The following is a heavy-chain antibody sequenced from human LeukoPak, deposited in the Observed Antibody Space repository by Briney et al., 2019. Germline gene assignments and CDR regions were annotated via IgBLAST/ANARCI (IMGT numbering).Heavy chain of an antibody. Sequence: PSETLSLTCTVSGGSITGYYWSWIRQPPGKGLEWIGYIYYRGNTNYNPSLKSRVTMSVDTSKNQLSLKLSSVTAADTAVYYCARDDSGYDCWGQGTLVTVSS. V-gene: IGHV4-59*01. CDR3: ARDDSGYDC. J-gene: IGHJ4*02. CDR1: GGSITGYY. CDR2: IYYRGNT. D-gene: IGHD5-12*01.